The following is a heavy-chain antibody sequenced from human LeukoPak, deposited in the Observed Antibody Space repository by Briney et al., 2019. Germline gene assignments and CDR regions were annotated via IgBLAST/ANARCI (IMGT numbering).Heavy chain of an antibody. CDR2: LYYNRGA. CDR1: GGSIGGYC. D-gene: IGHD5-18*01. Sequence: PSETLSLTCSVSGGSIGGYCWSWSRQAPGKGVEWIGNLYYNRGAWYKSSLKSRVTTSVDTSKNEFSLKLSSVTAADTAVYYCARRGYSYYFDYWGQGTLVTVSS. CDR3: ARRGYSYYFDY. V-gene: IGHV4-59*08. J-gene: IGHJ4*02.